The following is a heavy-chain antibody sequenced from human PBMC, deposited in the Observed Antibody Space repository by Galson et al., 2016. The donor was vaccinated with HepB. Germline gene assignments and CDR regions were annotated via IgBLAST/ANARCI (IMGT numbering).Heavy chain of an antibody. D-gene: IGHD1-26*01. CDR3: ARRSSYLGY. CDR2: ISSSGDTI. V-gene: IGHV3-11*01. J-gene: IGHJ4*02. Sequence: SLRLSCAASGFTFTTFYMSWIRQAPGKGLEWISYISSSGDTIYYADSVKGRFTVSRDNAKDSLYLQMNSLRADYSAVYYCARRSSYLGYWGQGTLVTVSS. CDR1: GFTFTTFY.